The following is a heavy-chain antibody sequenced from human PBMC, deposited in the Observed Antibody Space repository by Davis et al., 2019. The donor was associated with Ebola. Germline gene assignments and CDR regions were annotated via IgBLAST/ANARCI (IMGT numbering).Heavy chain of an antibody. V-gene: IGHV4-34*01. CDR2: VNRSGYT. CDR3: ARSLRYYDFWSGYYDYYYYGMDV. Sequence: SETLSLTCAVYGVSFSGPYWSWVRQSPGKGLEWIGEVNRSGYTRYHPSLRSRVTISVDMSKNQFFLKLSSVTAADTAVYYCARSLRYYDFWSGYYDYYYYGMDVWGQGTTVTVSS. D-gene: IGHD3-3*01. CDR1: GVSFSGPY. J-gene: IGHJ6*02.